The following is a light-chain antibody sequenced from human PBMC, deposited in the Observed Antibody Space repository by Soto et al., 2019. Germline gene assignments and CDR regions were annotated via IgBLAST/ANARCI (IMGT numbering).Light chain of an antibody. CDR2: STD. Sequence: QAVVTQEPSLTVSPGGTVTLTCASSTGAVTSGHYTNWLQQKPGQAPRALIYSTDTKHSWTPARFSGSLLGGKAALTLSGARSEDEADYYCLLYYGGAVIFGGGTKLTVL. CDR1: TGAVTSGHY. V-gene: IGLV7-43*01. J-gene: IGLJ2*01. CDR3: LLYYGGAVI.